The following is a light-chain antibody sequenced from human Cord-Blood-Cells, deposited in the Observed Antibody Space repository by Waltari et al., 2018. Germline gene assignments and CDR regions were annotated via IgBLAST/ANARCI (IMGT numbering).Light chain of an antibody. Sequence: QSALTQPASVSGSPGQSITISCTRTSSDVGSSNLFSWYQQHPGKAPKLMIYGGSKRPSGVCNRFSGSKSGNTAFLTIAGLQAEDEADYYCCSYAGSSTWVFGGGTKLTVL. J-gene: IGLJ3*02. CDR1: SSDVGSSNL. CDR2: GGS. CDR3: CSYAGSSTWV. V-gene: IGLV2-23*01.